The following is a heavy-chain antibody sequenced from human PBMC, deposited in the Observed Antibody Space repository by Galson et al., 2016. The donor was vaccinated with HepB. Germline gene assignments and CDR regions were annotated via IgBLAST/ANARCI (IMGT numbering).Heavy chain of an antibody. J-gene: IGHJ4*02. D-gene: IGHD3-22*01. Sequence: SLRLSCAASGFIFGDHHYVDWVRQAPGKGLEWIGRSRDRAASYRTEFAASVKGRFTISRDDSKSSLYPQMNSRKTEDTAVYYCARLQYDGSVFHPFDCWGQGTLVTISS. CDR3: ARLQYDGSVFHPFDC. V-gene: IGHV3-72*01. CDR2: SRDRAASYRT. CDR1: GFIFGDHHY.